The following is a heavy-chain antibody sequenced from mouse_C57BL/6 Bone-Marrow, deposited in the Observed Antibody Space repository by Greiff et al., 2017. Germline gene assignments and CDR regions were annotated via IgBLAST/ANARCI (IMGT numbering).Heavy chain of an antibody. CDR1: GYTFTSYW. CDR3: ARYGGSYFDY. CDR2: IDPKSGGT. Sequence: QVQLQQPGAELVKPGASVKLSCKASGYTFTSYWMHWVKQRPGRGLEWIGRIDPKSGGTKYNEKFKSKATLTVDKPSSTAYMQLSSLTSEASAVYYCARYGGSYFDYWGQGTTLTVSS. J-gene: IGHJ2*01. V-gene: IGHV1-72*01. D-gene: IGHD1-1*01.